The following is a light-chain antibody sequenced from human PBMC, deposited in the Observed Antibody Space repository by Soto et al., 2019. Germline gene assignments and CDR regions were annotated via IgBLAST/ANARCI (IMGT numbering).Light chain of an antibody. J-gene: IGKJ1*01. Sequence: EFVLTQSPGTLSLSPGERATLSCRASQTVRNNYLAWYQQKPGQAPRLLIYGASSRATGVPDRFSGSGSGTDFTLTISRLEPEDFAVYYCQQYTDWPLTFGQGTKVDIK. CDR3: QQYTDWPLT. CDR2: GAS. V-gene: IGKV3-20*01. CDR1: QTVRNNY.